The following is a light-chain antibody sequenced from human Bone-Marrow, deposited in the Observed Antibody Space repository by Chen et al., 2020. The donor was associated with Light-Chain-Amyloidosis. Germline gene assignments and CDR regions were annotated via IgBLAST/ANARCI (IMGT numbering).Light chain of an antibody. V-gene: IGLV2-14*01. Sequence: QSALAHPASVYGSPGLPITRSCTGTSSDVGGDNHGSRYKPHPDKAPKLMSDEVTNRPSWVPDRVSGSKSANTASLTIAGLQTEDEADYFCSAYTITNTLVFGSGTRVTVL. CDR1: SSDVGGDNH. J-gene: IGLJ1*01. CDR2: EVT. CDR3: SAYTITNTLV.